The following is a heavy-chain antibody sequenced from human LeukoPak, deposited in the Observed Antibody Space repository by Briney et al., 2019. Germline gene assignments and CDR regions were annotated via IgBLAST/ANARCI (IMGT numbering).Heavy chain of an antibody. D-gene: IGHD7-27*01. J-gene: IGHJ4*02. CDR3: ARRDWGSNFDS. CDR2: SLYSGRT. V-gene: IGHV4-59*08. CDR1: GGSISNYP. Sequence: SETLSLTCTVSGGSISNYPWSWIRQPPGKGLEYIGDSLYSGRTNYNPSLKSRVTISVDMSKIQFSLRLSSVTAADTAMYYCARRDWGSNFDSWGQGTLVTVSS.